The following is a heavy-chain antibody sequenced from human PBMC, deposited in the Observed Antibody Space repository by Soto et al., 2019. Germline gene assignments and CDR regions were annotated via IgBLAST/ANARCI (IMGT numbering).Heavy chain of an antibody. CDR3: ASAPGGYYYDSSGYYYAFDI. CDR2: IIPIFGTA. Sequence: SVKVSWKASGGTFSSYAISWVRQAPGQGLEWMGGIIPIFGTANYAQKFQGRVTITADESTSTAYMELSSLRSEDTAVYYCASAPGGYYYDSSGYYYAFDIWGQGTMVTVSS. D-gene: IGHD3-22*01. J-gene: IGHJ3*02. V-gene: IGHV1-69*13. CDR1: GGTFSSYA.